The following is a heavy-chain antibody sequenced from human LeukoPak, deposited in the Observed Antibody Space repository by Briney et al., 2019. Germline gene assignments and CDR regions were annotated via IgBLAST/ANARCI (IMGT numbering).Heavy chain of an antibody. J-gene: IGHJ1*01. CDR2: ISWNSGSI. Sequence: GRSLRLSCAASGFTFDDYAMHWVRQAPGKGLEWVSGISWNSGSIGYADSVKGRFTISRDNAKNSLYLQMNSLRAEDTALYYCAKAPEQWLVDTYFQHWGQGTLVTVSS. CDR3: AKAPEQWLVDTYFQH. CDR1: GFTFDDYA. D-gene: IGHD6-19*01. V-gene: IGHV3-9*01.